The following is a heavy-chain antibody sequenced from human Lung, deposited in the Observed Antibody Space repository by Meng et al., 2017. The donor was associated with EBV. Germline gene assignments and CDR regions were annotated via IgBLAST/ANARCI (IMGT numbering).Heavy chain of an antibody. J-gene: IGHJ4*02. D-gene: IGHD5-18*01. CDR2: IYHSGST. V-gene: IGHV4-34*01. Sequence: QVQLQQWGAGLLKPSETLSLTCAVYGGSFSGYYWSWIRQPPGKGLEWIGYIYHSGSTYYNPSLKSRVTISVDRSKNQFSLKLSSVTAADTAAYYCARGVSDTAMVPYYFDYWGQGTLVTVSS. CDR3: ARGVSDTAMVPYYFDY. CDR1: GGSFSGYY.